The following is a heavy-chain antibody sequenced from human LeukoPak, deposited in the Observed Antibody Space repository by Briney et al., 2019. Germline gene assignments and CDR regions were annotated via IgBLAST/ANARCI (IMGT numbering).Heavy chain of an antibody. J-gene: IGHJ6*03. CDR1: GYSFTDYY. V-gene: IGHV1-2*02. CDR2: INPDSGGT. Sequence: ASVKVSCKASGYSFTDYYMHWVRQAPGQGLESTGWINPDSGGTNYPQKFQGRVTMTRDTSIRPAYMELSRLGSDDTAVYYCARGGHYYSYSMDVWGKGAKVTVS. CDR3: ARGGHYYSYSMDV.